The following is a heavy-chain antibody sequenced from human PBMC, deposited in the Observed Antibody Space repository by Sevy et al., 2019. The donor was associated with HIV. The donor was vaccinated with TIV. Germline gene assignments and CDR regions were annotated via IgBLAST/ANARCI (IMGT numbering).Heavy chain of an antibody. V-gene: IGHV3-74*01. CDR1: GFTLSADW. CDR3: TRGTRGVVQS. D-gene: IGHD3-10*01. J-gene: IGHJ5*02. Sequence: GGSLRLSCAASGFTLSADWMHWVRQTPGKGLVCVSRLNSDGAATDYADSVKGRFIISRDNGKNSLYLQMNSLRVEDTGLYYCTRGTRGVVQSWGQGTLVTVSS. CDR2: LNSDGAAT.